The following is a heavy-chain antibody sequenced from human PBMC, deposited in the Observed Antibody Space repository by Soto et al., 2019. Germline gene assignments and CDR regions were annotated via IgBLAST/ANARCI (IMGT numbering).Heavy chain of an antibody. Sequence: ETLSLTCPVYGGSFSGYYWSWMRQPPGKGLEWIGEINHSGSTNYNPSLTSRVTISVDTSKNQFSLKLSSVTAADTAVYYCARATVVTRLYWFDPWGQGTLVTVSS. D-gene: IGHD4-17*01. CDR1: GGSFSGYY. CDR2: INHSGST. J-gene: IGHJ5*02. CDR3: ARATVVTRLYWFDP. V-gene: IGHV4-34*01.